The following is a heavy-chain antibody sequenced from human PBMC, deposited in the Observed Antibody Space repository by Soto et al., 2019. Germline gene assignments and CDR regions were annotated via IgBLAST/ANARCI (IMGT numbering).Heavy chain of an antibody. D-gene: IGHD6-13*01. CDR1: GGTFSSYA. Sequence: ASVKISCKASGGTFSSYAISWVRQAPGQGLEWMGGIIPIFGTANYAQKFQGRVTITADESTSTAYMELSSLRSEDTAVYYCARGAAAGHYYYYGMDVWGEGTKVTVSS. V-gene: IGHV1-69*13. CDR3: ARGAAAGHYYYYGMDV. CDR2: IIPIFGTA. J-gene: IGHJ6*04.